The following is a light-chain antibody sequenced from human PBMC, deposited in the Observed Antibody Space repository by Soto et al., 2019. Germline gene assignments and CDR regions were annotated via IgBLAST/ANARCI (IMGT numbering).Light chain of an antibody. CDR1: QGISSY. V-gene: IGKV1-9*01. Sequence: IHLTHAPSSLSASVLYRVTITFLASQGISSYLAWYQQKPGKAPKLLIYAASTLQSGVPSRFSGSGSGTDFTLTISSLQPEDFAFYYCQHYIAWPEFGQGTKVDIK. J-gene: IGKJ1*01. CDR2: AAS. CDR3: QHYIAWPE.